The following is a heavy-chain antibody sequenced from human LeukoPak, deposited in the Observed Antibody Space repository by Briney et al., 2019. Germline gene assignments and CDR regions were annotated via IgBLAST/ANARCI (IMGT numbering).Heavy chain of an antibody. J-gene: IGHJ5*02. V-gene: IGHV4-59*05. CDR3: ASGLGELLGT. CDR1: GPSISRFY. Sequence: SETLSLTCAVSGPSISRFYWSWIRQSAGKGLEWIGSIYYSGSTYYNPSLKSRVTISVDTSKNQFSLKLSSVTAADTAVYYCASGLGELLGTWGQGTLVTVSS. D-gene: IGHD3-16*01. CDR2: IYYSGST.